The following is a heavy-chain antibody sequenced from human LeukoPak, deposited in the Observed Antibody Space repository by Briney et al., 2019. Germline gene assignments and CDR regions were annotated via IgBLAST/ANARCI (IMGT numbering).Heavy chain of an antibody. CDR2: INSDGSST. J-gene: IGHJ6*03. Sequence: GGSLRLSCAASGFTFRSYWMHWVRQGPGKGLVWVSRINSDGSSTNYADSVKGRFTISRDTSNNTLYLQMNSLRSEDTAVYYCAKDRNNWSYSYYYMDVWGKGATVT. CDR1: GFTFRSYW. CDR3: AKDRNNWSYSYYYMDV. V-gene: IGHV3-74*01. D-gene: IGHD1-1*01.